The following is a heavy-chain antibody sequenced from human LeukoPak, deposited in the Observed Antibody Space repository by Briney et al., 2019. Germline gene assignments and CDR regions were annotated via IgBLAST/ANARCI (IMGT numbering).Heavy chain of an antibody. J-gene: IGHJ4*02. V-gene: IGHV4-59*08. CDR2: IYYSGST. Sequence: PSETLSLTCTVSGGSISSYYWSWIRQPPGKGLEWIGYIYYSGSTNYNPSLKSRVTISVDTSKNQFSLKLSSVTAADTAVYYCARGGWLVSFDYWGQGTLVTVSS. D-gene: IGHD6-19*01. CDR3: ARGGWLVSFDY. CDR1: GGSISSYY.